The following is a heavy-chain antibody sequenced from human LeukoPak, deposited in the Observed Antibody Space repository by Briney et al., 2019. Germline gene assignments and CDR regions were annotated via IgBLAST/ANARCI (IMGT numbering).Heavy chain of an antibody. J-gene: IGHJ4*02. CDR1: GFTFSSYW. CDR3: ARDQGDYDDY. CDR2: FYSDGSRT. V-gene: IGHV3-74*01. Sequence: GGSLRLSCAASGFTFSSYWMHWVRQAPGKGLVWVSRFYSDGSRTNYADSVKGRFTISGDNAKNTQYLQMNSLRAEDTAVYYCARDQGDYDDYWGQGTLVTVSS.